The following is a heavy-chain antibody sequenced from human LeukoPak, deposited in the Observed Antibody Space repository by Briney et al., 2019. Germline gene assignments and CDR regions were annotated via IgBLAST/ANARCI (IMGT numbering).Heavy chain of an antibody. CDR1: GGSISSSSYY. D-gene: IGHD3-10*01. J-gene: IGHJ4*02. V-gene: IGHV4-39*01. CDR3: ARSRWSWFGELDY. CDR2: IYYSGST. Sequence: SETLSLTCTVSGGSISSSSYYWGWIRQPPGKGLGWIGSIYYSGSTYYNPSLKSRVTISVDTSKNQFSLKLSSVTAADTAVYYCARSRWSWFGELDYWGQGTLVTVSS.